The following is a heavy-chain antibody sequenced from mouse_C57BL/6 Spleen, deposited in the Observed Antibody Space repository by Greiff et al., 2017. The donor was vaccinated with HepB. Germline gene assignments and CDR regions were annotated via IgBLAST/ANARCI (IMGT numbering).Heavy chain of an antibody. J-gene: IGHJ2*01. Sequence: QVHVKQPGAELVRPGSSVKLSCKASGYTFTSYWMDWVKQRPGQGLEWIGNIYPSDSETHYNQKFKDKATLTVDKSSSTAYMQLSSLTSEDSAVYYCARLGGSSSFDYWGQGTTLTVSS. CDR3: ARLGGSSSFDY. V-gene: IGHV1-61*01. CDR2: IYPSDSET. CDR1: GYTFTSYW.